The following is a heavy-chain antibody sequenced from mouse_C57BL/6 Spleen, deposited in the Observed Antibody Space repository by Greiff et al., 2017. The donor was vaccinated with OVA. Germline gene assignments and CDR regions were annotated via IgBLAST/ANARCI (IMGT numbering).Heavy chain of an antibody. D-gene: IGHD2-5*01. CDR1: GYTFTSYW. V-gene: IGHV1-50*01. J-gene: IGHJ3*01. CDR3: ASGHYSNPWFAY. CDR2: IDPSDSYT. Sequence: QVQLQQPGAELVKPGASVKLSCKASGYTFTSYWMQWVKQRPGQGLEWIGEIDPSDSYTNYNQKFKGKATLTVDTSSSTAYMQLSSLTSEDSAVYYCASGHYSNPWFAYWGKGTLVTVSA.